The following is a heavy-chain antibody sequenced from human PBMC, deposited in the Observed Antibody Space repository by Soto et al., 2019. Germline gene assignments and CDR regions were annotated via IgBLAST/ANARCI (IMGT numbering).Heavy chain of an antibody. CDR2: ISFDGSNK. V-gene: IGHV3-30-3*01. Sequence: QVQLVESGGGVVQPGRSLRLSCADSGFTFSSYAMHWVRQAPGKGLEWVAVISFDGSNKYYADSVKGRFTISRDNSKNSLYLQMNSLSAEDTAVYYCATKGGSYFDYWGQGTLVTVSS. CDR3: ATKGGSYFDY. CDR1: GFTFSSYA. D-gene: IGHD1-26*01. J-gene: IGHJ4*02.